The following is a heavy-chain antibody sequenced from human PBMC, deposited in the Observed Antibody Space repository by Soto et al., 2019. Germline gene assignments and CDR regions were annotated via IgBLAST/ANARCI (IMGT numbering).Heavy chain of an antibody. CDR2: IMPVFGKA. CDR1: GGTFSSYA. J-gene: IGHJ6*02. V-gene: IGHV1-69*01. Sequence: QVQLVQSGAEVKKPGSSVKVSCMASGGTFSSYAISWVRQAPGQGLEWMGGIMPVFGKANYAQKFQGRVTITADEATSTAYMELSSLRSEDTAVYYCASTTRKEYYYGMDVWGQGTTVTVSS. D-gene: IGHD1-1*01. CDR3: ASTTRKEYYYGMDV.